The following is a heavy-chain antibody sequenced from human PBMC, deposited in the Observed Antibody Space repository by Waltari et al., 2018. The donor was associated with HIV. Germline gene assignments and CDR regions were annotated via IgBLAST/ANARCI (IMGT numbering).Heavy chain of an antibody. J-gene: IGHJ6*02. CDR2: INPNSGGT. D-gene: IGHD5-12*01. V-gene: IGHV1-2*02. CDR1: GYTFTGYY. CDR3: AREGRWLQSVDYYYYGMDV. Sequence: QVQLVQSGAEVKKPGASVKVSCKASGYTFTGYYMHWVRQAPGQGLDWMGWINPNSGGTNDAQKFQGRVTMTRDTSISTAYMELSRLRSDDTAVYYCAREGRWLQSVDYYYYGMDVWGQGTTVTVSS.